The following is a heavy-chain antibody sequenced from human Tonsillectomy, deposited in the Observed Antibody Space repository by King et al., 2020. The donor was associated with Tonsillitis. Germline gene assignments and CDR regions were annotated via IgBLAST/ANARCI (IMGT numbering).Heavy chain of an antibody. V-gene: IGHV3-30*18. CDR3: AKRVCSEGGDCYPHF. Sequence: QVQLVESGGGVVQPGRSLRLSCAASGFTFSTYGMHWVRQAPGKGLEWVAVISYDGSNKYYADSVKGRFTISRDNSKNTVSLQMNSLRAEDTAVYYCAKRVCSEGGDCYPHFSGQGTLVTVSS. J-gene: IGHJ4*02. D-gene: IGHD2-21*01. CDR2: ISYDGSNK. CDR1: GFTFSTYG.